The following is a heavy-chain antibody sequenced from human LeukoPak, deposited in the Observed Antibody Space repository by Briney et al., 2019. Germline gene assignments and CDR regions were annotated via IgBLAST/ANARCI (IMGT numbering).Heavy chain of an antibody. D-gene: IGHD3-22*01. J-gene: IGHJ4*02. V-gene: IGHV3-30*04. CDR3: ARETITMIVVVIGGFDY. CDR1: GFTFSSYA. CDR2: ISYDGSNK. Sequence: GGSLRLSCAASGFTFSSYAMHWVRQAPGKGVEWVAVISYDGSNKYYADSVKGRFTISRDNSKNTLYLQMNSLRAEDTAVYYCARETITMIVVVIGGFDYWGQGTLVTVSS.